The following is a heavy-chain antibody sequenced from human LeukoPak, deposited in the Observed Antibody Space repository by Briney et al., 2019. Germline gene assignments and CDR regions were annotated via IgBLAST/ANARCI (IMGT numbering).Heavy chain of an antibody. Sequence: ASVKVSCKASGYTFTNYAIHWVRQAPGQRPEWLAWINAANGYARYSHYLQGRVIITRDTSASTAYMEVNNLRSDDTAMYYCAIRDGHTDHWGQGTLVTVSS. D-gene: IGHD5-24*01. CDR1: GYTFTNYA. J-gene: IGHJ4*02. V-gene: IGHV1-3*01. CDR2: INAANGYA. CDR3: AIRDGHTDH.